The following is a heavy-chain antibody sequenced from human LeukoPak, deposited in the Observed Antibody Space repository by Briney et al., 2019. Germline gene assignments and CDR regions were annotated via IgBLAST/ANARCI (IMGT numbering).Heavy chain of an antibody. Sequence: GGSLRLSCAASGFIFSNYWMSWVRQVPGKGLEWVSSISSDSKYIYYAGSMKGRFTVSRDNARNSLYLQMNSLGAEDTAVYYCARGHSGSYQRNDAFDIWGQGTMVTVSS. V-gene: IGHV3-21*01. J-gene: IGHJ3*02. CDR1: GFIFSNYW. D-gene: IGHD1-26*01. CDR2: ISSDSKYI. CDR3: ARGHSGSYQRNDAFDI.